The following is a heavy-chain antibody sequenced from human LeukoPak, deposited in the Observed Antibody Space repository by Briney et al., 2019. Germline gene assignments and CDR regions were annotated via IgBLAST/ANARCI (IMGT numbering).Heavy chain of an antibody. Sequence: GASLKVSCQASGYAFTTYGIGWVRQAPGQGLEWMGWISAYNGHTNYVQKLQGRVTMTTETSTSTAYMELRSLRSDDTAVYYCARDYSGYDPFQHWGQGTLVIVSS. CDR3: ARDYSGYDPFQH. CDR1: GYAFTTYG. D-gene: IGHD5-12*01. CDR2: ISAYNGHT. V-gene: IGHV1-18*01. J-gene: IGHJ4*02.